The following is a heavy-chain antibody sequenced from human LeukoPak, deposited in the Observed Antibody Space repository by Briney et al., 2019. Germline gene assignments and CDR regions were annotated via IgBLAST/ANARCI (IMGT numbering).Heavy chain of an antibody. CDR3: ARVYGSGSYYSWFDP. CDR1: GYSFTDYG. V-gene: IGHV1-18*01. CDR2: ISTYNGNT. Sequence: ASVKVSCKASGYSFTDYGISWVRQAPGQGLEWMGWISTYNGNTKYAQKVQGRVTITRDTSTTTADMELRSLRADDTAVYYCARVYGSGSYYSWFDPWGQGTLVTVPT. J-gene: IGHJ5*02. D-gene: IGHD3-10*01.